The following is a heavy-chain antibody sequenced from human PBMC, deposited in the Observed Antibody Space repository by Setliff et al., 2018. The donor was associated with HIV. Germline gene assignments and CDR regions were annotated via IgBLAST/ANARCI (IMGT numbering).Heavy chain of an antibody. D-gene: IGHD5-18*01. Sequence: SETLSLTCVASGFRFRGHAMNWVRQTPGKGLEWIGEINHSGGTNYNPSLKSRVTMSVDTSKNQFPLKLSSVTAADTAVFYCARGGYSYGFGRHRAYFQYWGQGTQVTVSS. CDR3: ARGGYSYGFGRHRAYFQY. CDR1: GFRFRGHA. J-gene: IGHJ1*01. CDR2: INHSGGT. V-gene: IGHV4-34*01.